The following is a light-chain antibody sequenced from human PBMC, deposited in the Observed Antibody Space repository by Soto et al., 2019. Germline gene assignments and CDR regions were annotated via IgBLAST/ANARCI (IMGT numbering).Light chain of an antibody. CDR1: SSDVGGYNY. J-gene: IGLJ2*01. CDR2: DVS. Sequence: QSVLTQPRSVSGSPGQSVTISCTGTSSDVGGYNYVSWYQQHPGKAPKLMIYDVSKQPSGVPDRFSGSKSGNTASLTISGLQAEDEADYFCSSYAGSYTVLFGGGTKLTVL. CDR3: SSYAGSYTVL. V-gene: IGLV2-11*01.